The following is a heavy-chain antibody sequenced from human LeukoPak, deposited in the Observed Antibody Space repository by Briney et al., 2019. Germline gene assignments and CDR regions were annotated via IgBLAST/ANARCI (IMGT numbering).Heavy chain of an antibody. CDR3: ARVPVLLWFGESTRYYYYGMDV. Sequence: ASVNVSCTASGYTFTIYGISWVRQAPGQGLEWMGWISAYNGNTNYAQKLQGRVTMTTDTSTSTAYMELRSLRSDDTAVYYCARVPVLLWFGESTRYYYYGMDVWGQGTTVTVSS. D-gene: IGHD3-10*01. CDR1: GYTFTIYG. V-gene: IGHV1-18*01. CDR2: ISAYNGNT. J-gene: IGHJ6*02.